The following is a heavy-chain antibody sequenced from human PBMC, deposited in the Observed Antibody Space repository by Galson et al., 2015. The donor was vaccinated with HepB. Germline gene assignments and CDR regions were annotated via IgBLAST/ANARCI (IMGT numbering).Heavy chain of an antibody. CDR3: ARGGWYANAFDI. J-gene: IGHJ3*02. CDR1: GYIFTSSG. Sequence: SVKVSCKASGYIFTSSGISWVRQAPGKGLEWMGWIYGFNGNTNYAQWLQGRVTMTTDTSTTTAYMELRRLTSDDTAVYYCARGGWYANAFDIWGQGTMVTVSS. V-gene: IGHV1-18*01. D-gene: IGHD6-19*01. CDR2: IYGFNGNT.